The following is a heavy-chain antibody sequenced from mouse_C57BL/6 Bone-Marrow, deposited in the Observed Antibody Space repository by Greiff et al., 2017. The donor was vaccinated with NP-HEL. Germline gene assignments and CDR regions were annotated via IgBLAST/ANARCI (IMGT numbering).Heavy chain of an antibody. D-gene: IGHD1-1*01. Sequence: VQLQQSGAELVRPGASVKLSCTASGFNIKDDYMHWVKQRPEQGLEWIGWIDPENGDTEYASKFQGKATITADTSSNTAYLQLSSLTSEDTAFYDCTTLLRSLYFDYWGQGTTLTVSS. CDR1: GFNIKDDY. CDR2: IDPENGDT. V-gene: IGHV14-4*01. CDR3: TTLLRSLYFDY. J-gene: IGHJ2*01.